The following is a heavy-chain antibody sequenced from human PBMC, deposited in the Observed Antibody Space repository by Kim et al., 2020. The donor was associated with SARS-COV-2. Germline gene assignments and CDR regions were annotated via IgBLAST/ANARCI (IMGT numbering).Heavy chain of an antibody. Sequence: SETLSLTCTVSGGSISSYYWSWIRQPPGKGLEWIGYIYYTGSTRYNPSLKSRVTTSVDVSKNQFSLNLTSVTVADAAMYYCARGHDASGWSGAYFDFWGQGALVTVST. J-gene: IGHJ4*02. D-gene: IGHD6-19*01. V-gene: IGHV4-59*01. CDR2: IYYTGST. CDR1: GGSISSYY. CDR3: ARGHDASGWSGAYFDF.